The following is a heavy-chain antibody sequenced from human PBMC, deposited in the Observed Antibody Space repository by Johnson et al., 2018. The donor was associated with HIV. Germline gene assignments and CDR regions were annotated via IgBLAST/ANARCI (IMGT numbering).Heavy chain of an antibody. CDR2: IRYDGSNK. D-gene: IGHD4-17*01. CDR3: AKDHRSGLRRHRVAYDAFDI. CDR1: GFTFSSYG. V-gene: IGHV3-30*02. Sequence: QVQLVESGGGVVQPGGSLRLSCAASGFTFSSYGMHWVRQAPGKGLEWVAFIRYDGSNKYYADSVKGRFTISRDNSKNTLYLQMNSLRAEDTAVYYCAKDHRSGLRRHRVAYDAFDIWGRGTMVTVSS. J-gene: IGHJ3*02.